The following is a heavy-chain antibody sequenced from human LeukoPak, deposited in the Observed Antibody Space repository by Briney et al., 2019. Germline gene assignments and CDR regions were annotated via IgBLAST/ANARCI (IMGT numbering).Heavy chain of an antibody. CDR2: IIPIFGTA. V-gene: IGHV1-69*06. Sequence: SVMVSCKASGGTFSSYAISWVRQAPGQGLEWMGGIIPIFGTANYAQKFQGRVTITADKSTSTAYMELSSLRSEDTAVYYCARVYGYNPSGYYYYMDVWGKGTTVTVSS. CDR1: GGTFSSYA. D-gene: IGHD5-24*01. CDR3: ARVYGYNPSGYYYYMDV. J-gene: IGHJ6*03.